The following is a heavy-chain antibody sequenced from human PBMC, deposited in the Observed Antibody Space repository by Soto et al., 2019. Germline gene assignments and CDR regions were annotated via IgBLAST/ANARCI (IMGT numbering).Heavy chain of an antibody. Sequence: ASVKVSSKASGYKFSSYGISWVRQAPGQGLEWMGWTSAYNGNTNYAQKLQGRVTMTTDTSTSTAYMELRSLRSDDTAVYYCARGPYDFWSGSVYYYMDVWGKGTTVTVSS. CDR1: GYKFSSYG. J-gene: IGHJ6*03. CDR3: ARGPYDFWSGSVYYYMDV. CDR2: TSAYNGNT. V-gene: IGHV1-18*01. D-gene: IGHD3-3*01.